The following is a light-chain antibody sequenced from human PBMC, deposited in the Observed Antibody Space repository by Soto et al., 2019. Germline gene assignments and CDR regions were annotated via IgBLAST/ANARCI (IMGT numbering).Light chain of an antibody. J-gene: IGKJ4*01. CDR2: GAS. CDR1: RNINRK. Sequence: EIVMTQSPATLSVSPGERATLSCRASRNINRKLAWYQQKPGQAPRLLISGASTRATGIPARFSGSGSGTEFTLTISSLQSEDFAVYYCLQEYNYPLTFGGGTKVEIK. V-gene: IGKV3-15*01. CDR3: LQEYNYPLT.